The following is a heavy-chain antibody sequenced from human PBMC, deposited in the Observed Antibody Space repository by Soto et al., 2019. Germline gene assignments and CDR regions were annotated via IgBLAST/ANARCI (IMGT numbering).Heavy chain of an antibody. D-gene: IGHD3-3*01. CDR2: IYYSGST. J-gene: IGHJ5*02. CDR3: ARWWSGSRQGFDP. Sequence: SETLSLTCTVSGGSISSYYWSWIRQPPGKGLEWIGYIYYSGSTYYNPSIKSRVTISVDTSKNQFSLKLSSVTAADTAVYYCARWWSGSRQGFDPWGQGTLVTVSS. V-gene: IGHV4-59*12. CDR1: GGSISSYY.